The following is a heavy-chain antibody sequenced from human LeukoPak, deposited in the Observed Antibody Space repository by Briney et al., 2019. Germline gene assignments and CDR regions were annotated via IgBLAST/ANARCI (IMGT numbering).Heavy chain of an antibody. Sequence: PGGSLRLSCAASGFTFSTYAMTWVRQAPGKGLEWVSSLSGSGTSAFYADSVKGRLTISKDNSKNTLYLQMNRLRAEDTAVYYCAKSGAPREYVHHWGQGTLVTVSS. J-gene: IGHJ1*01. V-gene: IGHV3-23*01. CDR1: GFTFSTYA. CDR3: AKSGAPREYVHH. D-gene: IGHD1-26*01. CDR2: LSGSGTSA.